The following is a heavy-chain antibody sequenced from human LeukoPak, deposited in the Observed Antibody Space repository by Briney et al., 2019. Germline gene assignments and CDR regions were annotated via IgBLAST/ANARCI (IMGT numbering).Heavy chain of an antibody. D-gene: IGHD3-10*01. Sequence: GGSLRLSCAASGFTLSSYGIHWVRQVPGKGLEWVSTISGSGGYTYYADSVKGRFTISRDNAKNTLYLQMNSLRAEDTAVYYCARGPMVRTNLFDYWGQGTLVTVSS. V-gene: IGHV3-21*01. CDR2: ISGSGGYT. CDR3: ARGPMVRTNLFDY. CDR1: GFTLSSYG. J-gene: IGHJ4*02.